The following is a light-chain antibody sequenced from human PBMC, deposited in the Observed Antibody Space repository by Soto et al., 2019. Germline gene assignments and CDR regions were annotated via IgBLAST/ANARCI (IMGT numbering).Light chain of an antibody. J-gene: IGKJ4*01. CDR3: QQYNNWPPLT. CDR2: GAS. Sequence: TQSPGTLSLSPGERATLSCRASQSVNSSFVAWYQQKPGQAPRPLIYGASTRATGIPARFSGSGSGTEFTLTISSLQSEDFAVYYCQQYNNWPPLTFGGGTKVDI. CDR1: QSVNSS. V-gene: IGKV3-15*01.